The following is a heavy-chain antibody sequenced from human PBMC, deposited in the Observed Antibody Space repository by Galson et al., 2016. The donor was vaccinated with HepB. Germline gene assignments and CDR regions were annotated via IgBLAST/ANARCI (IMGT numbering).Heavy chain of an antibody. D-gene: IGHD2-2*01. CDR1: GFTFNNYA. J-gene: IGHJ5*02. V-gene: IGHV3-23*01. CDR3: AKDQLIVIVPAAGNCVDP. CDR2: IGGNGRGS. Sequence: SLRLSCAASGFTFNNYAMSWLRQAPGKGLEWVSGIGGNGRGSYYADSVKGRFTISRDNSKNTLYLEMNSLRAEDTATYYCAKDQLIVIVPAAGNCVDPGGPRTPVHVAS.